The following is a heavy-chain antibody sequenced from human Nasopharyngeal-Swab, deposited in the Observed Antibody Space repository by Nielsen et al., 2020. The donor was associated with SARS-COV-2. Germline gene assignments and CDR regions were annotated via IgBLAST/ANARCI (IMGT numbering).Heavy chain of an antibody. Sequence: ASVKVSCKASGYTFTSYYMLWVRQAPGQGLEWMGWVHPNSGGTNYAQKFQGWVTMTRDTSISTAYMVLSRLRSDDTAVYYCARDRRDSSGTHNWFDPWGQGTLVTVSS. CDR1: GYTFTSYY. CDR2: VHPNSGGT. J-gene: IGHJ5*02. D-gene: IGHD6-19*01. CDR3: ARDRRDSSGTHNWFDP. V-gene: IGHV1-2*04.